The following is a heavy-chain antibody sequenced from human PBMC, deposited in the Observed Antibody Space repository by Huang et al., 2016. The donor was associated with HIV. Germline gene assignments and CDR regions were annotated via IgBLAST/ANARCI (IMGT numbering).Heavy chain of an antibody. CDR2: VNPSGGGA. CDR1: LFSILIYY. J-gene: IGHJ5*01. Sequence: QVQLVQSGAEVKKPGASVTISCKASLFSILIYYIHWVRQAPGQGLAWMGIVNPSGGGADYAQKFKGRVTMTRDTSTRTLYMELSSLRSEDTAVYYCAREGITPSGTEVSGFDFWGQGTPVSVSS. V-gene: IGHV1-46*03. CDR3: AREGITPSGTEVSGFDF. D-gene: IGHD6-13*01.